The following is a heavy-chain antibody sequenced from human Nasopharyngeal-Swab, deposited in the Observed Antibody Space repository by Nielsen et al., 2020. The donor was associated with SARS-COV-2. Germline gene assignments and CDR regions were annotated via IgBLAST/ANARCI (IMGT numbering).Heavy chain of an antibody. CDR2: IKSKTDGGTT. J-gene: IGHJ3*02. D-gene: IGHD5-24*01. Sequence: WIRQPPGKGLEWVGRIKSKTDGGTTDYAAPVKGRFTISRDNSKDTLYLQMNSLRAEDTAVYYCASPLAPDGYNYGFAFDIWGQGTMVTVSS. CDR3: ASPLAPDGYNYGFAFDI. V-gene: IGHV3-15*07.